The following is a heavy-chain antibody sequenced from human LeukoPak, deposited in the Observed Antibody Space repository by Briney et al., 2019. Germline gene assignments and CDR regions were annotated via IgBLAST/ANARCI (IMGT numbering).Heavy chain of an antibody. V-gene: IGHV3-30*03. J-gene: IGHJ3*02. CDR2: ISYHGRNK. CDR3: VLDLFSSFAFDI. D-gene: IGHD3/OR15-3a*01. CDR1: GFTFSTYG. Sequence: PGRSLRLSCAASGFTFSTYGMHWVRQAPGKGLEWMAVISYHGRNKHYADSVKGRFTISRDNSENTLYLQMSSLRAEDTAVYYCVLDLFSSFAFDIWGEGTMVTVSS.